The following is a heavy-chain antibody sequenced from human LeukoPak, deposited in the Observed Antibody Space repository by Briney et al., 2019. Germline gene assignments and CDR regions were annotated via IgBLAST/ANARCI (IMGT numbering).Heavy chain of an antibody. D-gene: IGHD3-22*01. CDR3: ATSYYYDSSGYYSV. CDR1: GYSISSGYY. V-gene: IGHV4-38-2*02. Sequence: SETLSLTCTVSGYSISSGYYWGWVRQPPGKGLEWIGSIYHSGSTYYNPSLKSRVTISVDTSKNQFSLKLSSVTAADTAVYYCATSYYYDSSGYYSVWGQGTLVTVSS. CDR2: IYHSGST. J-gene: IGHJ4*02.